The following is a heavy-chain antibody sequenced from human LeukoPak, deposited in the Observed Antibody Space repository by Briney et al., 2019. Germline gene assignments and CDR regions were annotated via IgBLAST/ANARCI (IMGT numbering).Heavy chain of an antibody. CDR2: INPNSGGT. D-gene: IGHD3-22*01. CDR1: GYTFTVYY. Sequence: ASVKVSCKASGYTFTVYYMHWVRQAPGQGLEWMGWINPNSGGTNYAQKFQGWVTMTRDTSISTAYMELSRLRSDDTAVYYCARGGDSSGYPTEFDYWGQGTLVTVSS. CDR3: ARGGDSSGYPTEFDY. V-gene: IGHV1-2*04. J-gene: IGHJ4*02.